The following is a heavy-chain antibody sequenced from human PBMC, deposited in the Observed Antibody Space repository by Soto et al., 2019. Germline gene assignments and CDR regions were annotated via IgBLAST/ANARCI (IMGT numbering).Heavy chain of an antibody. CDR2: IYYSGIT. CDR3: ARHRGYYDILTGYYTELNFDY. CDR1: GGSISSSIYY. D-gene: IGHD3-9*01. J-gene: IGHJ4*02. V-gene: IGHV4-39*01. Sequence: PSETLSLTCTVSGGSISSSIYYWGWIRQPPGKGLEWIGSIYYSGITYYNPSLKSRVTISVDTSKNQFSLKLSSVTAADTAVYYCARHRGYYDILTGYYTELNFDYWGQGTLVTVSS.